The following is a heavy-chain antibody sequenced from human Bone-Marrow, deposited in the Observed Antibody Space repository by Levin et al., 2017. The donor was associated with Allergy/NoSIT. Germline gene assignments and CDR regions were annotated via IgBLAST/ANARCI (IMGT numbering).Heavy chain of an antibody. V-gene: IGHV3-23*01. CDR3: ARRITIFGVGWYFDL. D-gene: IGHD3-3*01. CDR1: GFTFGSFA. CDR2: ISDSGRST. J-gene: IGHJ2*01. Sequence: GESLKISCAASGFTFGSFAMSWVRQAPGKGLEWVSTISDSGRSTYYADSVKGRFTISRGSFGNTLYLQMNSLRAEDTAVCYCARRITIFGVGWYFDLWGRGTLATVSS.